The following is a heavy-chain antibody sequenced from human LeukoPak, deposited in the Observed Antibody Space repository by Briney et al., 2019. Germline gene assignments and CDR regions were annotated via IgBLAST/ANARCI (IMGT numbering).Heavy chain of an antibody. Sequence: NPSETLSLTCTVSGGSISSYYWSWIRRPPGKGLEWIGYIYYSGSTNYNPSLKSRVTISVDTSKNQFSLKLSSVTAADTAVYYCARIELDAFDIWGQGTMVTVSS. CDR3: ARIELDAFDI. CDR2: IYYSGST. CDR1: GGSISSYY. D-gene: IGHD5-18*01. J-gene: IGHJ3*02. V-gene: IGHV4-59*01.